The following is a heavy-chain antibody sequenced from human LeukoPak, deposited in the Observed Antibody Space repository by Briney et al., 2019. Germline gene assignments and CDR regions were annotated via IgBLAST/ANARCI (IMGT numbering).Heavy chain of an antibody. V-gene: IGHV1-18*04. CDR3: AGDSDYSGNGNGDWFDP. CDR2: ISNYFGVT. Sequence: ASVKVSCKASGFRFTSFGVSWVRQAPGQGLEWMGWISNYFGVTHYAEKFEVRVTMTIDTSTTTAYMELRSLRYDDTAVYYCAGDSDYSGNGNGDWFDPWGQGTVVTVSS. J-gene: IGHJ5*02. D-gene: IGHD4-11*01. CDR1: GFRFTSFG.